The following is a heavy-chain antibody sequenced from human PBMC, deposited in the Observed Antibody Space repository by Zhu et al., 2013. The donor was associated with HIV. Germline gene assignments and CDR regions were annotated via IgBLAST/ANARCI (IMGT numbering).Heavy chain of an antibody. V-gene: IGHV1-69*17. D-gene: IGHD3-10*01. CDR3: ARGGVDYGGLTRSWFDP. Sequence: QEQLVQSGAELKKPGSSVKVSCRASGDSFSRYAFSWVRQAPGQGLEWMGGLIPMFGIVKYAQKFQDRVTITADNSTNTACMVLSGLTSEDTAVYYCARGGVDYGGLTRSWFDPWGQGALVTVSS. J-gene: IGHJ5*02. CDR2: LIPMFGIV. CDR1: GDSFSRYA.